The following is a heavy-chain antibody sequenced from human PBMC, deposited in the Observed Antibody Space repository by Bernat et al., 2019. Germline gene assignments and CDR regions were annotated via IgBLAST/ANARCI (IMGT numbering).Heavy chain of an antibody. V-gene: IGHV3-23*01. CDR3: ARPSGCRVGNCQEAFDI. D-gene: IGHD2-15*01. Sequence: EVQLLESGGGLVQPGGSLTLSCAASGFTFSNYALSWVRQAPGEGLEWVSALSDSGGGSFYAGSVTGRFTISRDNSKNTLYLQMNSLRVEDTALYYCARPSGCRVGNCQEAFDIWGRGTMVTVSS. CDR2: LSDSGGGS. J-gene: IGHJ3*02. CDR1: GFTFSNYA.